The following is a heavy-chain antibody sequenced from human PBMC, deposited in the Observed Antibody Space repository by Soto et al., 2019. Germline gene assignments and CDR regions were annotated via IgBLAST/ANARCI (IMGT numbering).Heavy chain of an antibody. CDR1: GFTFGDYG. CDR2: IRSKAYGGTR. D-gene: IGHD2-21*01. CDR3: TRVVASGDYYYYGVDV. V-gene: IGHV3-49*03. J-gene: IGHJ6*02. Sequence: GGSLRLSCTASGFTFGDYGMSWFRQAPGKGLEWVSFIRSKAYGGTREYAASVKDRFAISRDDSKSIAYLQMNSLKTEDTAVYYCTRVVASGDYYYYGVDVWGQGTTVTVSS.